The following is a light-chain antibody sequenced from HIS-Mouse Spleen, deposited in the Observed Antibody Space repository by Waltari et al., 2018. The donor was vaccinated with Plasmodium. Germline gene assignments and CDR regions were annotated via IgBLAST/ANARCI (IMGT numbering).Light chain of an antibody. CDR3: QQYYSTPYT. Sequence: DIVMTHSPDSLAVSLGERDTLTCQPSQSVLYSSNNKNYLAWYQQKPGQAPRLLIYWASTRESGVPDRFSGSGSGTDFTLTISSLQAEDVAVYYCQQYYSTPYTFGQGTKLEIK. CDR1: QSVLYSSNNKNY. J-gene: IGKJ2*01. V-gene: IGKV4-1*01. CDR2: WAS.